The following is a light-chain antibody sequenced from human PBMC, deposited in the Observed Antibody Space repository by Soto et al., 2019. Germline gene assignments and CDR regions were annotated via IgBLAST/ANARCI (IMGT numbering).Light chain of an antibody. CDR1: SSDVGSYNL. J-gene: IGLJ1*01. V-gene: IGLV2-23*02. Sequence: QSALTQPASVSGSPGQSITISCTGTSSDVGSYNLVSWYQHHPGKAPKLMIFEVSKRPSGVSNRLSGSKSGNTASLTISGLQAEDAAEYYCCSYSGTYVFGTGTKLTVL. CDR3: CSYSGTYV. CDR2: EVS.